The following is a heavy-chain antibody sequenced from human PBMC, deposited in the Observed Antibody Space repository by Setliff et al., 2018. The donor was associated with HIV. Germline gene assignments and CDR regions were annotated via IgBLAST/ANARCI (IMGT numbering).Heavy chain of an antibody. D-gene: IGHD6-13*01. Sequence: PSETLSLTCTVSGGSISSGSYYWSWIRQPAGKGLEWIGHIYTSGSTNYNPSLKSRITIAADAYKKQHYLRVTSVTAADTAVYYCARATFSSSWYPFDGFDIWGQGTMVTVSS. CDR1: GGSISSGSYY. CDR2: IYTSGST. CDR3: ARATFSSSWYPFDGFDI. J-gene: IGHJ3*02. V-gene: IGHV4-61*09.